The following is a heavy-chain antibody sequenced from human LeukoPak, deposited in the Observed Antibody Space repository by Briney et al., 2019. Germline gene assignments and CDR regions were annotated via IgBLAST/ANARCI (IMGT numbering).Heavy chain of an antibody. Sequence: GGSLRLSCAVSGLTVSSSYMSWVRQAPGKGLEWVSAISGSGGSTYYADSVKGRFTVSRDNSKNTLYLQMNSLRAEDTAVYYCANECSSTSGSRTDSFDYWGQGTLVTVSS. CDR2: ISGSGGST. CDR1: GLTVSSSY. V-gene: IGHV3-23*01. CDR3: ANECSSTSGSRTDSFDY. D-gene: IGHD2-2*01. J-gene: IGHJ4*02.